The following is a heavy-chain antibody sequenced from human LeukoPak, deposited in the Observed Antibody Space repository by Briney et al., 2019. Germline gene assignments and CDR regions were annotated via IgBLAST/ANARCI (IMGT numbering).Heavy chain of an antibody. J-gene: IGHJ4*02. CDR1: GGSFSGYY. D-gene: IGHD3-10*01. CDR3: ARGPRLSLRFGEFYTPFDY. CDR2: INHSGNT. Sequence: PSETLSLTCAVYGGSFSGYYWSWIRQPPGKGLEWIGEINHSGNTNYNPSLKSRVTISVDTSKNQFSLKLSSVTAADTAVYYCARGPRLSLRFGEFYTPFDYWGQGTLVTVSS. V-gene: IGHV4-34*01.